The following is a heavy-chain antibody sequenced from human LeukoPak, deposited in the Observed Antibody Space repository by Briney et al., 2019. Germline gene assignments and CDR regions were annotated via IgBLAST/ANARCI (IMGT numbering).Heavy chain of an antibody. CDR1: GGSISRYY. CDR3: ARHKRYYDILPVFFPRLFDY. V-gene: IGHV4-59*08. Sequence: PSETLSLTCTVSGGSISRYYWSWIRQPPGKGLEWIGYIYYIGSTTYNPSLQSRLTISVDTSKNQFSLILSSVTAADTAVYYCARHKRYYDILPVFFPRLFDYWGQETLVTVSS. CDR2: IYYIGST. D-gene: IGHD3-9*01. J-gene: IGHJ4*02.